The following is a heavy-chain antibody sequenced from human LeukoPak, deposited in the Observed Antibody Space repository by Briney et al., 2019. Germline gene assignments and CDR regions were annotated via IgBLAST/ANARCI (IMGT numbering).Heavy chain of an antibody. CDR1: GFTFSSFE. CDR3: ARDTLGEGEDANYAVYYFDY. CDR2: ISSSGSTI. J-gene: IGHJ4*02. Sequence: GGSLRLSCAVSGFTFSSFEMNWVRQAPGKGLEWVAYISSSGSTIYYADSVKGRFTISRDNTKNSLSLQMNSLRVEDTALYYCARDTLGEGEDANYAVYYFDYWGQGTPVTVSS. D-gene: IGHD4/OR15-4a*01. V-gene: IGHV3-48*03.